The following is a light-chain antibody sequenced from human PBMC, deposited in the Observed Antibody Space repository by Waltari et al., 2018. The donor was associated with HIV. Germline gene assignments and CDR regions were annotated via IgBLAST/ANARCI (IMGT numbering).Light chain of an antibody. CDR3: QQYYATPLT. CDR2: WAS. Sequence: DIVMTQSPDFLSVSLGERATINCSSSQRIFYTSTNKNYLAWYQLKPGQTPKRIIYWASTRESGVPDRFTGSGSGTDFTLTITSLQAEDVAVYYCQQYYATPLTFGGGTKVEIK. J-gene: IGKJ4*01. CDR1: QRIFYTSTNKNY. V-gene: IGKV4-1*01.